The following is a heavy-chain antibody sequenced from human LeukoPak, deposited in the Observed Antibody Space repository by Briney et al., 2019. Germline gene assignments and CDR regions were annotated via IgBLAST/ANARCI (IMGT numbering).Heavy chain of an antibody. D-gene: IGHD4-17*01. Sequence: GGSLRLSCAASGFTFSSYSMNWVRQAPGKGLEWVSSISSSSSYIYYADSVKGRFTISRDNAKNSLYLQMNSLRAEDTAVYYCARDRGVYGTPGAFDIWGQGTMVTVSS. CDR1: GFTFSSYS. J-gene: IGHJ3*02. V-gene: IGHV3-21*01. CDR3: ARDRGVYGTPGAFDI. CDR2: ISSSSSYI.